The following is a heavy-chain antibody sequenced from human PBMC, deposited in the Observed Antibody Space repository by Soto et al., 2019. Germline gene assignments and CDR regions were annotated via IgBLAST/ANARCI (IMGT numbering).Heavy chain of an antibody. Sequence: QVQLVQSGAEVKKPGSSVTVSCKASGGTFSSYAISWVRQAPGQGLEWMGGIIPIFGTANYAQKFQGRVTITADESTSTAYMEQSSLRSEDTAVYYCARDRDDFWSCPFDPWGQGTLVTVSS. CDR2: IIPIFGTA. CDR3: ARDRDDFWSCPFDP. J-gene: IGHJ5*02. V-gene: IGHV1-69*01. CDR1: GGTFSSYA. D-gene: IGHD3-3*01.